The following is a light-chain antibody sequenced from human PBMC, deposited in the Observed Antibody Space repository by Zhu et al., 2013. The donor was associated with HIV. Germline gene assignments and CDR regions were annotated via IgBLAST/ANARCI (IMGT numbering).Light chain of an antibody. J-gene: IGLJ2*01. CDR3: AAWDDSLSGPV. Sequence: QSVLTQPPSASGTPGRRVTISCSGSSSNIGSNYVYWYQQLPGTAPKLLIYRNNQRPSGVPDRFSGSKSGTSASLAISGLRSEDEADYHCAAWDDSLSGPVFGGGTKLTVL. CDR1: SSNIGSNY. CDR2: RNN. V-gene: IGLV1-47*01.